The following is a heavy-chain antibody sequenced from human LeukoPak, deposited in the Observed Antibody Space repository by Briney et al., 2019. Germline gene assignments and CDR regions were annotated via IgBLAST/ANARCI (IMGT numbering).Heavy chain of an antibody. CDR1: GFTFSSFA. J-gene: IGHJ5*02. V-gene: IGHV4-59*12. CDR2: IYYSGST. D-gene: IGHD1-26*01. Sequence: GSLRLSCAASGFTFSSFAMSRIRQPPGKGLEWIGYIYYSGSTYYNPSLKGRVFISVDTSKNQFSLKLSSVTAADTAVYYCARAPKSGSYYWFDPWGHGTLVTVSS. CDR3: ARAPKSGSYYWFDP.